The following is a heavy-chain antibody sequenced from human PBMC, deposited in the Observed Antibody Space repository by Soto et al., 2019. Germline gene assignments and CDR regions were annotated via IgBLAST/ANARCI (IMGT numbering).Heavy chain of an antibody. J-gene: IGHJ6*02. V-gene: IGHV3-21*01. CDR3: ARDIVSHYYGMDV. CDR2: ISSSTTNI. D-gene: IGHD2-15*01. CDR1: GFTFSSSS. Sequence: GGSLRLSCAASGFTFSSSSMNWVRQAPGKGLEWVSSISSSTTNIYYADSVKGRFTISRDNAKNTLYLQMNSLRAEDTAVYYCARDIVSHYYGMDVWGQGTTVTVSS.